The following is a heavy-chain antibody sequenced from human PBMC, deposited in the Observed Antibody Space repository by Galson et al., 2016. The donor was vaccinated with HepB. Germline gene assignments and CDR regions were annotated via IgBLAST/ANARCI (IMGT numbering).Heavy chain of an antibody. Sequence: SVKVSCKASGYSFTSYAIHWVRQAPGQRLEWMGRINSGNGNTKYSQKFQDRFTITRDTAASTAYMELNSLRSEDTAVYYCSRVGGVTIFGVDPRPLVRFDYWGQGTLVTVSS. CDR2: INSGNGNT. CDR3: SRVGGVTIFGVDPRPLVRFDY. CDR1: GYSFTSYA. V-gene: IGHV1-3*01. D-gene: IGHD3-3*01. J-gene: IGHJ4*02.